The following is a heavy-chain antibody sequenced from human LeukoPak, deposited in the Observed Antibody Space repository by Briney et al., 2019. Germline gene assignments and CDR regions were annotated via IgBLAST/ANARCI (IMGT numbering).Heavy chain of an antibody. CDR1: GFTFSSYE. Sequence: GGSLRLSCAASGFTFSSYEMNWVRQAPGKGLEWVSYISSSGSTIYYADSVKGRFTISRDNAKNSLYLQMNSLRAEDTAGYYCARDPLQWEPYYGMDVWGQGTTVTVSS. D-gene: IGHD1-26*01. V-gene: IGHV3-48*03. CDR3: ARDPLQWEPYYGMDV. CDR2: ISSSGSTI. J-gene: IGHJ6*02.